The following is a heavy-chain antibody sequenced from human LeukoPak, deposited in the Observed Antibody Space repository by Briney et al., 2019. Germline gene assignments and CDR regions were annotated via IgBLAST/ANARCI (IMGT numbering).Heavy chain of an antibody. CDR1: GGSISSSSYY. V-gene: IGHV4-39*01. CDR2: IYYSGST. Sequence: PSETLSLTCTVSGGSISSSSYYWGWIRQPPGKGLEWIGSIYYSGSTYYNPSLKSRVTISVDTSKNQFSLKLSSVTAADTAVYYCARRIAARLGAFDIWGQGTMVTVSS. D-gene: IGHD6-6*01. J-gene: IGHJ3*02. CDR3: ARRIAARLGAFDI.